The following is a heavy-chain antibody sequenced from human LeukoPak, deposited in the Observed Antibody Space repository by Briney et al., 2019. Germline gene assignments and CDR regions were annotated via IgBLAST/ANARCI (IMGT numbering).Heavy chain of an antibody. CDR2: IPYDGLNR. J-gene: IGHJ5*02. CDR3: AKGPTPLSSRGWIDP. Sequence: GGSLRLSCAASGFTFSSYGIHWVRQAPGKGLEWVTFIPYDGLNRIYADSVEGRFTVSRDNSKNTVYLQMNSLRPEDTAVYYCAKGPTPLSSRGWIDPWGQGTLVTVSS. V-gene: IGHV3-30*02. CDR1: GFTFSSYG. D-gene: IGHD6-13*01.